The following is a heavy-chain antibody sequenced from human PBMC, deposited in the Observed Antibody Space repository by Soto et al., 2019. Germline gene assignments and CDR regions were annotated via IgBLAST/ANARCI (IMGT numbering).Heavy chain of an antibody. CDR1: GFTFSSYA. J-gene: IGHJ4*02. V-gene: IGHV3-23*01. D-gene: IGHD3-16*01. Sequence: GGSLSLSCAASGFTFSSYAMSWVRQAPGKGLEWVSAISGSGGSTYYADSVKGRFTISRDNSKNTLYLQMNSLRAEDTAVYYCAKTPLRAPYYFDYWGQGTLVTVSS. CDR2: ISGSGGST. CDR3: AKTPLRAPYYFDY.